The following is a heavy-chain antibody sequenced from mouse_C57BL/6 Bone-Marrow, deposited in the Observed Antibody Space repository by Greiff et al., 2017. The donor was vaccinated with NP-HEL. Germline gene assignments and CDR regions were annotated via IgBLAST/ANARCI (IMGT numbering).Heavy chain of an antibody. CDR1: GFTFSDYG. CDR3: ARQGITTVVATGAMDY. Sequence: EVQLVESGGGLVQPGGSLKLSCAASGFTFSDYGMAWVRQAPRKGPEWVAFISNLAYSIYYADTVTGRFTISRENAKNTLYLEMSSLRSEDTAMYYCARQGITTVVATGAMDYWGQGTSVTVSS. CDR2: ISNLAYSI. V-gene: IGHV5-15*01. J-gene: IGHJ4*01. D-gene: IGHD1-1*01.